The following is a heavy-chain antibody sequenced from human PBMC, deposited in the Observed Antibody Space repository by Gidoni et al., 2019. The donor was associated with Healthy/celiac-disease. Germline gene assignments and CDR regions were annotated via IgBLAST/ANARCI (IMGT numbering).Heavy chain of an antibody. D-gene: IGHD3-22*01. CDR2: ISSSSSYI. CDR1: GFTFSSYS. Sequence: EVQLVESGGGLVKPGGSLRLSCAASGFTFSSYSMNWVRQAPGKGLEWVSSISSSSSYIYYADSVKGRFTISRDNAKNSLYLQMNSLRAEDTAVYYCARAFPLYYDSSGYLVGPRRHHFDYWGQGTLVTVSS. CDR3: ARAFPLYYDSSGYLVGPRRHHFDY. J-gene: IGHJ4*02. V-gene: IGHV3-21*01.